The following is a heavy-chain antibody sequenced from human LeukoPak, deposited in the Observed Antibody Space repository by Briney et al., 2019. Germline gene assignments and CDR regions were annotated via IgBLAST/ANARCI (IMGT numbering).Heavy chain of an antibody. Sequence: SETLSLTCTVSGGSISSSSYYWGWIRQPPGKGLEWIGSIYYSGSTYYNPSLKSRVTISVDTSKNQFSLKLSSVTAADTAVYYCARDGPWATVTTPKFNWFDPWGQGTLVTVSS. J-gene: IGHJ5*02. CDR2: IYYSGST. CDR3: ARDGPWATVTTPKFNWFDP. D-gene: IGHD4-17*01. V-gene: IGHV4-39*07. CDR1: GGSISSSSYY.